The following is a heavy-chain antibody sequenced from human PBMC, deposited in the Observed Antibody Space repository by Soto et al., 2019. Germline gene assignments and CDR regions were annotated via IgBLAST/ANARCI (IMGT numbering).Heavy chain of an antibody. CDR3: ARDRIAVAAYYYFYYRDV. J-gene: IGHJ6*03. Sequence: QVQLVQSGAEVKKPGASVKVSCKASGYTFTSYGITWVRQAPGQGLEWMGWISAYNGNTNYAQKRRGRVTMTTDTSTSTAYMALRSLRSDDTAVYYCARDRIAVAAYYYFYYRDVWGKGTTVTVSS. D-gene: IGHD6-19*01. CDR1: GYTFTSYG. CDR2: ISAYNGNT. V-gene: IGHV1-18*01.